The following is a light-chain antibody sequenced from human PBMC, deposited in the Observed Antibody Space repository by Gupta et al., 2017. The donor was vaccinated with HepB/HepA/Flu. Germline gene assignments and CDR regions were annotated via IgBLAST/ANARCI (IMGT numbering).Light chain of an antibody. J-gene: IGKJ4*01. Sequence: EIVMTQSPATLSVSRGERATLSCRASQRVSSNLAWYQQKPGQAPRLLIYGASTRATGIPARFSGSGSGTEFTLTISSLQSEDFAVYYCQQYNNCPPLTFGGGTKVEIK. CDR1: QRVSSN. CDR2: GAS. V-gene: IGKV3-15*01. CDR3: QQYNNCPPLT.